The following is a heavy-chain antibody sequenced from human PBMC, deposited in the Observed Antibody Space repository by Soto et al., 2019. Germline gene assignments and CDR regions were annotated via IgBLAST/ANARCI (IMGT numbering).Heavy chain of an antibody. CDR3: ARIAVGGTWWFDP. D-gene: IGHD6-19*01. J-gene: IGHJ5*02. CDR1: GYTFTNYD. Sequence: QVQLVQSGAEVKKPGASLKVSCRSSGYTFTNYDVNWVRQAPGQGLEWMGWMNPQTGHTGYAQKFQDRVTMTRDTSISTSYMELTSLTSEETAVYYCARIAVGGTWWFDPWGQGTLVTVSS. V-gene: IGHV1-8*01. CDR2: MNPQTGHT.